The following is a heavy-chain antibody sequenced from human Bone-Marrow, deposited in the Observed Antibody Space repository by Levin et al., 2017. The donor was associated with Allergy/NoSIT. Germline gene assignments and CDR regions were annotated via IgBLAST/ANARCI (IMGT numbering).Heavy chain of an antibody. CDR1: GYTFTNYA. Sequence: ASVKVSCKASGYTFTNYAMNWVRQAPGQGLEWMGWINTNTGNPTYAQGFTGRFVFSLDTSVNTAYLQISSLKPEDTAVYYCVRGGGASFGVIIKEDCFDPWGQGTLVTVSS. CDR3: VRGGGASFGVIIKEDCFDP. D-gene: IGHD3-3*01. J-gene: IGHJ5*02. CDR2: INTNTGNP. V-gene: IGHV7-4-1*02.